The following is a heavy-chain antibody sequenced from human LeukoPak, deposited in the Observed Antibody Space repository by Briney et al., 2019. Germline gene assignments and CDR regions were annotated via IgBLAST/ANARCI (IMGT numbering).Heavy chain of an antibody. CDR2: ISWNSGTR. J-gene: IGHJ4*02. CDR3: ARGGVDY. Sequence: PGGSLRLSCAASGFTFDDYAMHWVRQAPGKGLEWVSGISWNSGTRDYSDSVKGRFTISRDNAKDSLHLQMNSLRAEDMALYFCARGGVDYWGQGTLVTVSS. CDR1: GFTFDDYA. V-gene: IGHV3-9*03.